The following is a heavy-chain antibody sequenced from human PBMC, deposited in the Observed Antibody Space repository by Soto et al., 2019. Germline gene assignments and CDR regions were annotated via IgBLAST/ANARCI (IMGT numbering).Heavy chain of an antibody. J-gene: IGHJ4*02. CDR2: ISSSSSYI. D-gene: IGHD2-15*01. CDR3: AALLGGVFDY. CDR1: GFTFSSYS. V-gene: IGHV3-21*01. Sequence: PGGSLRLSCAASGFTFSSYSMNWVRQAPGKGLEWVSSISSSSSYIYYADSVKGRFTISRDNAKHSLYLQMNSLRAEDTAVYYCAALLGGVFDYWGQGTLVTVSS.